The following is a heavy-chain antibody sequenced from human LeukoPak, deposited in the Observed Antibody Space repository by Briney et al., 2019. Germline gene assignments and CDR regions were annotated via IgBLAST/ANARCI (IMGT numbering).Heavy chain of an antibody. CDR1: GSSISSYY. CDR3: ARLRELRLYFDY. D-gene: IGHD2-15*01. J-gene: IGHJ4*02. V-gene: IGHV4-59*08. Sequence: SETLSLTCTVSGSSISSYYWSWIRQPPGKGLEWIEYIYYSGSTNYNPSLKSRVTISVDTSKNQFSPKLSSVTAADTAVYYCARLRELRLYFDYWGQGTLVTASS. CDR2: IYYSGST.